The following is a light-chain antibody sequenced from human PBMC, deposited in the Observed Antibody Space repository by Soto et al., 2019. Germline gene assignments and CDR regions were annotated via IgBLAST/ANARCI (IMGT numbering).Light chain of an antibody. CDR1: ENINKF. CDR2: ATS. V-gene: IGKV1-39*01. CDR3: LQTYSILRS. J-gene: IGKJ3*01. Sequence: DIQMTQSPSSLSASVGDRVTITCRASENINKFLNWYQQKPGEAPKLLIYATSTLQSGVPSRFSGSGFGTDFTLTISSLQPEDFATYYCLQTYSILRSFGPGTEVHIK.